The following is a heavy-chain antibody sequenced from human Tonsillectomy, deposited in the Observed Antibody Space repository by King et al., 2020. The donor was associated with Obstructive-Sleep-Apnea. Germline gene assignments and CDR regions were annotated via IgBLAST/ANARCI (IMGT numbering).Heavy chain of an antibody. J-gene: IGHJ4*02. D-gene: IGHD1-14*01. CDR2: IYYSGST. Sequence: VQLQESGPGLVKPSETLSLTCTVSGGSISSSSYYWGWIRQPPGKGLEWIGSIYYSGSTYYNPSLKSRVTISVDTSKNQFSLKLSSVTAAATAVYYCARSGGNRSGRLYYFDYWGQGTLVTVSS. CDR1: GGSISSSSYY. CDR3: ARSGGNRSGRLYYFDY. V-gene: IGHV4-39*07.